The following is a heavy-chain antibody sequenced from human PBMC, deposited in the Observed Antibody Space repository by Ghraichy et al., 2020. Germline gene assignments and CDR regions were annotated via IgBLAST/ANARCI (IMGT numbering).Heavy chain of an antibody. V-gene: IGHV3-53*01. J-gene: IGHJ4*02. Sequence: GGSLRLSCAASGFTVSSNYMSWVRQAPGKGLEWVSVIYSGGSTYYADSVKGRFTISRDNSKNTLYLQMNSLRAEDTAVYYCARLEIGAFYFDYWGQGTLVTVSS. CDR2: IYSGGST. CDR3: ARLEIGAFYFDY. CDR1: GFTVSSNY. D-gene: IGHD3-10*01.